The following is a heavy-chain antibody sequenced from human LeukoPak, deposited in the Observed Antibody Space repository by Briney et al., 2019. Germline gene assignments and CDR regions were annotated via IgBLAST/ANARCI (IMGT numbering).Heavy chain of an antibody. D-gene: IGHD6-13*01. Sequence: KSGGSLRLSCAASGFTFSSYEMNWVRQPPGKGLEWIGSIYYSGSTYYNPSLKSRVTISVDTSKNQFSLKLSSVTAADTAVYYCARRPRSSWLDYWGQGTLVTVSS. V-gene: IGHV4-39*07. CDR3: ARRPRSSWLDY. CDR1: GFTFSSYE. J-gene: IGHJ4*02. CDR2: IYYSGST.